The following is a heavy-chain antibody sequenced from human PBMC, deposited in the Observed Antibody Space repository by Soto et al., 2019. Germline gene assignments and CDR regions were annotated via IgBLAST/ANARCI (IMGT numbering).Heavy chain of an antibody. CDR2: VGTAGDT. Sequence: EVQLVESGGGLVQPGGSLRLSCAASGFTFSGYDMHWVRQTTGKGLEWVSGVGTAGDTYYPDSVKGRFTISRENAKNSFYLQMNSLRVEDTAVYYFARGMDYGEYYFAYWGQGTLVTVSS. J-gene: IGHJ4*02. CDR3: ARGMDYGEYYFAY. CDR1: GFTFSGYD. D-gene: IGHD4-17*01. V-gene: IGHV3-13*01.